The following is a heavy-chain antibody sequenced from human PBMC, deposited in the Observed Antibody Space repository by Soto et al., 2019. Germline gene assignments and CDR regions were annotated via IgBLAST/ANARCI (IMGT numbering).Heavy chain of an antibody. Sequence: GGSLRLSCAASGFTFSSYEMNWVRQAPGKGLEWVSYISSSGSTIYYADSVKGRFTISRDNAKNSLYLQMNSLRAEDTAVYYCARERGYCTNGVCSPGWFDPWGQGTLVTVSS. CDR2: ISSSGSTI. V-gene: IGHV3-48*03. D-gene: IGHD2-8*01. CDR3: ARERGYCTNGVCSPGWFDP. J-gene: IGHJ5*02. CDR1: GFTFSSYE.